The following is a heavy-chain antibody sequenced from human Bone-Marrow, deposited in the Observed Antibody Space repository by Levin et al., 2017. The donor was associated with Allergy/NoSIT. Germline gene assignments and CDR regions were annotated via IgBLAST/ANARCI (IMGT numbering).Heavy chain of an antibody. J-gene: IGHJ4*02. CDR2: ISFDGTEK. CDR1: GVFVSNYA. CDR3: ARGENSYSERVTNYLDL. Sequence: GESLKISCATSGVFVSNYAFHWVRQAPGKGLEWVAVISFDGTEKNYADSVRGRFTISRDVSKDTAYLQMNSLRAEDTALYFCARGENSYSERVTNYLDLWGQGTLVTVTS. V-gene: IGHV3-30-3*01. D-gene: IGHD2-21*02.